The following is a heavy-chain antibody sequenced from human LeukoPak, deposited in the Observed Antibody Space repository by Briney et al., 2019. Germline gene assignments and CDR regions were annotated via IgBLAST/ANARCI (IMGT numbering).Heavy chain of an antibody. V-gene: IGHV1-46*03. Sequence: ASVKVSCKASGYTFTSYYMHWVRQAPGQGLEWMGIINPSRGSTSYAQNFQCIVTITRVTSTSTVYMQLISLRSEDTAVYYCARDLIMITFGGGLDYWGQGTLATVSS. CDR2: INPSRGST. J-gene: IGHJ4*02. D-gene: IGHD3-16*01. CDR1: GYTFTSYY. CDR3: ARDLIMITFGGGLDY.